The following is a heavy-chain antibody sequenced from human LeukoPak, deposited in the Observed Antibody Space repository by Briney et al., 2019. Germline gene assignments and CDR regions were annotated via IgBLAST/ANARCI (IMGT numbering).Heavy chain of an antibody. CDR3: ARASQLYFFDY. V-gene: IGHV4-59*12. Sequence: SETLSLTCTGSGDSISSYYWSWIRQPPGKGLEWIGYIYNSGSTDYDPSLKSRATLSGDTYKKQFSLKLSAVIAADTAVYYCARASQLYFFDYWGQGTLVTVSS. CDR1: GDSISSYY. J-gene: IGHJ4*02. D-gene: IGHD2-15*01. CDR2: IYNSGST.